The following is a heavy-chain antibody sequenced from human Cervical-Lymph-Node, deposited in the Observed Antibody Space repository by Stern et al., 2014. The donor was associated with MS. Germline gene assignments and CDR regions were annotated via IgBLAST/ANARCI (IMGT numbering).Heavy chain of an antibody. Sequence: VQLVQSGGGVVQPGRSLRLSCAASGFTLRSYGMHWVRQAPGKGLEWVAVISNDGNEKDYTDSVKGRFTISRDNSKNTLYLQMNSLRTEDTAMYYCAKDRLFCSGGGCYGMDVWGRGTTVTVSS. CDR1: GFTLRSYG. J-gene: IGHJ6*02. CDR2: ISNDGNEK. V-gene: IGHV3-30*18. D-gene: IGHD2-15*01. CDR3: AKDRLFCSGGGCYGMDV.